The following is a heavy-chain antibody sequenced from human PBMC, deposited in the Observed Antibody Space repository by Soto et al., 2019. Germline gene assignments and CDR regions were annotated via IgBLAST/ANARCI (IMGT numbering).Heavy chain of an antibody. V-gene: IGHV1-3*01. J-gene: IGHJ5*02. CDR1: GYTFTSYA. Sequence: QVQLVQSGAEVKKPGASVKVSCKASGYTFTSYAMHWVRQAPGQRLEWMGWINAGNGNTKYSQKFQGRVTITRDTSASTAYMGLSRLRSEDTAVYYCARQRPPIPLYYYGSGSQYNWFDPWGQGSLVTVSS. CDR3: ARQRPPIPLYYYGSGSQYNWFDP. D-gene: IGHD3-10*01. CDR2: INAGNGNT.